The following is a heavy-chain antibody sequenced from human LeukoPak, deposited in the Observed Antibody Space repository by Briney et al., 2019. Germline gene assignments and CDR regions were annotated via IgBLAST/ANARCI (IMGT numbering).Heavy chain of an antibody. V-gene: IGHV3-23*01. J-gene: IGHJ5*02. Sequence: AGGSLRLSCAASGFTFTSYAMSWVRQAPGKGLEWVSAISGSGGSTYYADSVKGRFTISRDNSKNTLYLQMNSLRAEDTAVYYCAKDQTVTVVTLRVYNWFDPWGQGTLVTVSS. D-gene: IGHD4-23*01. CDR1: GFTFTSYA. CDR3: AKDQTVTVVTLRVYNWFDP. CDR2: ISGSGGST.